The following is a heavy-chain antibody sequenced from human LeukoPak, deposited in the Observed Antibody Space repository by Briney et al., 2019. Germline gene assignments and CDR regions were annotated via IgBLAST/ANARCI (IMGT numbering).Heavy chain of an antibody. J-gene: IGHJ4*02. V-gene: IGHV4-34*01. D-gene: IGHD3-22*01. CDR3: ARLGDSSAYYYFDY. CDR2: INHSGST. Sequence: SETLSLTCVVYGGSFSGYYWSWIRQPPAKGMEWIGEINHSGSTNYNPSLKSRVTISVDTSKNQFSLKLSSVTAADTAVYYCARLGDSSAYYYFDYWGQGTLVTVSS. CDR1: GGSFSGYY.